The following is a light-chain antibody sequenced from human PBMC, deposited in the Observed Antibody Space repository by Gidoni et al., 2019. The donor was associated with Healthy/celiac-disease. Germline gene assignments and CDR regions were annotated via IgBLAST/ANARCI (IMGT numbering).Light chain of an antibody. CDR2: AAS. CDR1: QGISSY. CDR3: QQYYSYSLT. J-gene: IGKJ4*01. Sequence: AIRMTQSPSSFSASTGDRVTITCRASQGISSYLAWYQQKPGKAPKLLIYAASTLQSGVPSRFSGSGSGTDFTLTISCLQSEDFATYYCQQYYSYSLTFGGGTKVGIK. V-gene: IGKV1-8*01.